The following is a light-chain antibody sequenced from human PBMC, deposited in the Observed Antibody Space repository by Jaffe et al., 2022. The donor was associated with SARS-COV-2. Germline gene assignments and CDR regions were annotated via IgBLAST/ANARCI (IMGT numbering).Light chain of an antibody. Sequence: QSLVTQPPSTSGTPGQRVTISCSGTNSNVGGNGVIWYQHLPGMAPKLLIYGDDQRPSGVPDRFSGSKSGISASLAITGLQSEDEATYYCATWDDSLPGQVFGGGTKLTVL. J-gene: IGLJ3*02. CDR1: NSNVGGNG. CDR2: GDD. CDR3: ATWDDSLPGQV. V-gene: IGLV1-44*01.